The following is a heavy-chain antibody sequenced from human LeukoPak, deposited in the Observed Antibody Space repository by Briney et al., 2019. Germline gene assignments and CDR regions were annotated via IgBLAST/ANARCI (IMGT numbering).Heavy chain of an antibody. Sequence: PGGSLRLSCVVSGLSFSDYGMHWVRQAPGKGLEWVAVIWSDGSNKYYADSVKGRFTISRDNSKNTLYLQMNSLRAEDTAVYYCATTPGDDILVTEEYYFDYWGQGTLVTVSS. V-gene: IGHV3-30*02. D-gene: IGHD3-9*01. CDR3: ATTPGDDILVTEEYYFDY. CDR2: IWSDGSNK. CDR1: GLSFSDYG. J-gene: IGHJ4*02.